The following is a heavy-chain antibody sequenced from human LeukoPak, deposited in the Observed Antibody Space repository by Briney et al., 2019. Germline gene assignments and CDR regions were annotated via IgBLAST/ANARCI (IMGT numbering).Heavy chain of an antibody. J-gene: IGHJ5*02. CDR1: GYTFTGYY. CDR3: ARSIAAAGKANWFDP. CDR2: INPNGGGT. Sequence: ASVKVSCKASGYTFTGYYMHWVRQAPGQGLEWMGWINPNGGGTNYAQKFQGRVTMTRDTSISTAYMELSRLRSDDTAVYYCARSIAAAGKANWFDPWGQGTLVTVSS. V-gene: IGHV1-2*02. D-gene: IGHD6-13*01.